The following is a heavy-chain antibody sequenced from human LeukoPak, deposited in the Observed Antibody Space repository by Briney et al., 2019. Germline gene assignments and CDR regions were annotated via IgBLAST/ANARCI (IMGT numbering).Heavy chain of an antibody. D-gene: IGHD4-23*01. Sequence: GGSLRLSCAASGFTFSDYYVSWIRQAPGKGLEWVSYISSSGSTIYYAGSVKGRFTISRDNAKNSLYLQMNSLRAEDTAVYYCARDHGGKSSYYYYGMDVWGQGTTVTVSS. CDR2: ISSSGSTI. V-gene: IGHV3-11*01. J-gene: IGHJ6*02. CDR3: ARDHGGKSSYYYYGMDV. CDR1: GFTFSDYY.